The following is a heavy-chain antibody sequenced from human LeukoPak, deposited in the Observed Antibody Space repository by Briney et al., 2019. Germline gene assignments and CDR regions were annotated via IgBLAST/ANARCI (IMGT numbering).Heavy chain of an antibody. CDR1: GFTFSASA. CDR2: IRSKGNSYAT. Sequence: WGSLRLSCAASGFTFSASAMHWVRQASGKGLEWVGRIRSKGNSYATAYAASVKGRFTISRDDSMNTAYLQMNSLKTEDTAVYYCASLDYGDYTYFDYWGQRTLLTVSA. D-gene: IGHD4-17*01. J-gene: IGHJ4*02. CDR3: ASLDYGDYTYFDY. V-gene: IGHV3-73*01.